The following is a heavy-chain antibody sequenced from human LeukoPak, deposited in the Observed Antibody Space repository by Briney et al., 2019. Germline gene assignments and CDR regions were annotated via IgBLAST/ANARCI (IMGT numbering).Heavy chain of an antibody. V-gene: IGHV1-58*02. CDR2: IVVGSGNT. Sequence: GTSVKVSCKASGFTFTSSAMQWVRQARGQRLEWIGWIVVGSGNTNYAQKFQERVTITRDMSTSTAYMELSSLRSEDTAVYYCASDYYDSSPLGYWGQGTLVTVSS. CDR3: ASDYYDSSPLGY. D-gene: IGHD3-22*01. J-gene: IGHJ4*02. CDR1: GFTFTSSA.